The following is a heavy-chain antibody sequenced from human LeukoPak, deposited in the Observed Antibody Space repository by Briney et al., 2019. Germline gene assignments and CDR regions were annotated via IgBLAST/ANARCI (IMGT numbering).Heavy chain of an antibody. J-gene: IGHJ1*01. CDR2: INHSGST. D-gene: IGHD2-2*01. V-gene: IGHV4-34*01. Sequence: SETLSLTCAVYGGSFSGYYWSWIRQPPGKGLEWIGEINHSGSTNYNPSLKSRVTISVDTSKNQFSLKLSSVTAANTAVYYCARLRGGYCSSTSCSNQRRAYFQHWGQGTLVTVSS. CDR1: GGSFSGYY. CDR3: ARLRGGYCSSTSCSNQRRAYFQH.